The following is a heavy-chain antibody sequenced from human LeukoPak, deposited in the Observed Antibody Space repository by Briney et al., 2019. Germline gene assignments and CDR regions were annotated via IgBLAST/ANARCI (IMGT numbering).Heavy chain of an antibody. J-gene: IGHJ4*02. CDR1: GFTFSSYA. CDR3: AKDTAVILTAPFDS. Sequence: GGSLRLSCAASGFTFSSYAMNWVRQAPGKGLEWVSAISGSGTNTYYAGSVRGRFTISRDNSNNRLYLQMNSVRAEDTAMYFCAKDTAVILTAPFDSWGQGTLVTVSS. V-gene: IGHV3-23*01. D-gene: IGHD2-21*01. CDR2: ISGSGTNT.